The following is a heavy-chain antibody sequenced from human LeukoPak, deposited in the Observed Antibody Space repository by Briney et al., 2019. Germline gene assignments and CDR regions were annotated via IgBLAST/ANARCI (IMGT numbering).Heavy chain of an antibody. D-gene: IGHD3-22*01. J-gene: IGHJ4*02. CDR3: SRGLDSRRLGY. CDR1: GASFSSGDQY. V-gene: IGHV4-31*03. CDR2: IHPSGTL. Sequence: SQTLSLTCTVSGASFSSGDQYWNWIRQSPGKGLEWIGSIHPSGTLYNNPSLESRVTMSMDTTKNQFSLNLNSVTAADTAVYFCSRGLDSRRLGYWGQGTLVTVSS.